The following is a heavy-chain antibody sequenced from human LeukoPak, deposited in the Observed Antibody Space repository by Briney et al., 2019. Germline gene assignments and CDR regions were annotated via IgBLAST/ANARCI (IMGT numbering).Heavy chain of an antibody. CDR1: GYNFPSYW. CDR3: ARRRWADAFDI. D-gene: IGHD4-23*01. V-gene: IGHV5-51*01. Sequence: GESLKISCQGSGYNFPSYWIAWVRQMPGKGLEWMGIIFPGDSDTRYNPSFQGQVTISADKSISTAYLQWNSLKASDTAMYYCARRRWADAFDIWGQGTMVTVSS. J-gene: IGHJ3*02. CDR2: IFPGDSDT.